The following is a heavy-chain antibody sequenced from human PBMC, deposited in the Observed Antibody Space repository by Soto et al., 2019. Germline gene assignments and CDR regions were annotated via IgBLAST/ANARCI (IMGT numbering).Heavy chain of an antibody. D-gene: IGHD2-2*01. J-gene: IGHJ5*02. CDR2: IYPGDSDT. Sequence: GESLEISCTGVGYSFTSYWIGWVRQMPGKGLEWMGIIYPGDSDTRYSPSFQGQVTISADKSITTAYLQWSSLKASDTAMYYCARGYCTTTICDPWFDPWGQGTLVTVSS. CDR3: ARGYCTTTICDPWFDP. V-gene: IGHV5-51*01. CDR1: GYSFTSYW.